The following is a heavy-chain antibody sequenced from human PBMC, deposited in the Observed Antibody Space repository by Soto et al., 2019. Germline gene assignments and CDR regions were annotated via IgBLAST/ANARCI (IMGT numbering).Heavy chain of an antibody. D-gene: IGHD6-13*01. J-gene: IGHJ4*02. CDR1: GFTFSSYS. CDR2: ISSSSSYI. V-gene: IGHV3-21*01. CDR3: ARVEGIAAAHEY. Sequence: GWSLRLSCAASGFTFSSYSMNWVRQAPGKGLEWVSSISSSSSYIYYADSVKGRFTISRDNAKNSLYLQMNSLRAEDTAVYYCARVEGIAAAHEYWGQGTVVIVSS.